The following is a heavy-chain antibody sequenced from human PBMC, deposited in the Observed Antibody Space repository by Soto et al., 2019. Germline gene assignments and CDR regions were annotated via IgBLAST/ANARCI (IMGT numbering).Heavy chain of an antibody. CDR3: ARRAWDSYYAIDV. CDR2: ISYDGSDK. J-gene: IGHJ6*02. CDR1: GFKYTDFA. D-gene: IGHD3-22*01. Sequence: VQLVESGGGEVQPGRSLRLSCAASGFKYTDFALHWVRQAPGKGLEWVAIISYDGSDKYYADSVKGRFVISRDNPKNTLYLEMNSLRPEDTAEYFCARRAWDSYYAIDVWGQGTTVTVFS. V-gene: IGHV3-30*09.